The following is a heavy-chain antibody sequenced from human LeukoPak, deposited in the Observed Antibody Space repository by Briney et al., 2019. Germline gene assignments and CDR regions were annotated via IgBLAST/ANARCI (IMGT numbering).Heavy chain of an antibody. V-gene: IGHV3-33*01. J-gene: IGHJ4*02. Sequence: GSLRLSCAASGFTFSSYGMHWVRQAPGKGLEWVAVIWYDGSNKYYADSVKGRFTISRDNSKNTLYLQMNSLRAEDTAVYYCARGGQQLANFDYWGQGTLVTVSS. CDR1: GFTFSSYG. D-gene: IGHD6-13*01. CDR3: ARGGQQLANFDY. CDR2: IWYDGSNK.